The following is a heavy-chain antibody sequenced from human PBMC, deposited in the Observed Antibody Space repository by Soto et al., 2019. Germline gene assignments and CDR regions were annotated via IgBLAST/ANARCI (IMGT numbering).Heavy chain of an antibody. CDR2: INPGGVST. CDR1: GYTFTTYY. CDR3: ARGGNGDNVGYWYFDL. D-gene: IGHD4-17*01. V-gene: IGHV1-46*01. J-gene: IGHJ2*01. Sequence: QVQLVQSGAEVKKPGASVEVSCKASGYTFTTYYIHWVRHAPGQGLEWMGVINPGGVSTKYAQKFQDRVTMTSDTSTSTVYMDRGSLRSEDTAVYFCARGGNGDNVGYWYFDLWGRGTQVTVSP.